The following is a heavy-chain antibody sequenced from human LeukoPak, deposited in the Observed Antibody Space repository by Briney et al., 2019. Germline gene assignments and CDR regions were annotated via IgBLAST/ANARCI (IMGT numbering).Heavy chain of an antibody. CDR1: GGSFSGYY. CDR3: ASGPRSNWFDP. Sequence: PSETLSLTCAVYGGSFSGYYWSWIRQPPGKGLEWIGEINHSGSTNYNPSLKSRVTISVDTSKNQFSLKLSSMTAADTAVYYCASGPRSNWFDPWGRGTLVTVSS. J-gene: IGHJ5*02. V-gene: IGHV4-34*01. CDR2: INHSGST.